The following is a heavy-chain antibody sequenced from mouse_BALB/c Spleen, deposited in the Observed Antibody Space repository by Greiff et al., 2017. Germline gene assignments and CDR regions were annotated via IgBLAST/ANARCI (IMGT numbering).Heavy chain of an antibody. Sequence: EVQLVESGGGLVQPGGSRKLSCAASGFTFSSFGMHWVRQAPEKGLEWVAYISSGSSTIYYADTVKGRFTISRDNPKNTLFLQMTSLRSEDTAMYYCARAYYGNYDYAMDYWGQGTSVTVSS. CDR2: ISSGSSTI. V-gene: IGHV5-17*02. J-gene: IGHJ4*01. CDR1: GFTFSSFG. D-gene: IGHD2-10*01. CDR3: ARAYYGNYDYAMDY.